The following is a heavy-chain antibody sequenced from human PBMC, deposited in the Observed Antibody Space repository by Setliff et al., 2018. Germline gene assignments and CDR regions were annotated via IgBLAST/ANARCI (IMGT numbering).Heavy chain of an antibody. V-gene: IGHV1-46*01. J-gene: IGHJ4*02. CDR3: ARAKGTTMATQYFDY. CDR1: GYTLTNYY. CDR2: INPSGGLT. D-gene: IGHD3-10*01. Sequence: ASVKVSCKASGYTLTNYYMHWVRQAPGQGLEWMGIINPSGGLTRYAQKFQGRVTMTRDTSTSTVYMEVISLRAEDTAVYYCARAKGTTMATQYFDYWGQGTLVTVSS.